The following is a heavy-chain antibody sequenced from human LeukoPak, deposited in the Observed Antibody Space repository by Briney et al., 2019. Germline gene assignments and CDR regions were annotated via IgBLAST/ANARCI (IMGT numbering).Heavy chain of an antibody. CDR2: IYYSGRT. J-gene: IGHJ4*02. CDR3: ASFGIAAR. Sequence: PSETLSLTCAVYGGSLRGYYWSWIRQPPGKGLEWNGSIYYSGRTYYNPSLKSRVTISVDTSKDQFTLKLSSVTAADTAVYYCASFGIAARWGQGTLVTVSS. D-gene: IGHD6-13*01. CDR1: GGSLRGYY. V-gene: IGHV4-34*01.